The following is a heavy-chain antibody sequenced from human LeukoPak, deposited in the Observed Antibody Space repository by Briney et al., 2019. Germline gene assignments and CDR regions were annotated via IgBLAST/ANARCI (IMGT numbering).Heavy chain of an antibody. D-gene: IGHD3-3*01. CDR2: IYTSGST. CDR3: ARDTDPTDYDPRMDV. Sequence: SETLSLTCTVSGGSISSYYWSWIRQPAGKGLEWIGRIYTSGSTNYNPSLKSRVTMSVDTSKNQFSLKLSSVTAADTAAYYCARDTDPTDYDPRMDVWGQGTTVTVSS. J-gene: IGHJ6*02. V-gene: IGHV4-4*07. CDR1: GGSISSYY.